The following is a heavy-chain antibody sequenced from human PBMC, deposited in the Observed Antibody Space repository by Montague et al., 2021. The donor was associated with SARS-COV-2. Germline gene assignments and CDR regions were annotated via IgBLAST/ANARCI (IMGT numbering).Heavy chain of an antibody. J-gene: IGHJ4*02. CDR2: VLYNKGT. CDR1: GVSVTDYY. D-gene: IGHD3-9*01. CDR3: VRHPHYDGLNGPPDF. Sequence: SETLSLTCTVSGVSVTDYYWSWIRQPPGKGLEWVGDVLYNKGTNFNPSLKSRVAISVDTPKNQFSLRLTSVTAADTALYYCVRHPHYDGLNGPPDFWDQGTLVTVSS. V-gene: IGHV4-59*08.